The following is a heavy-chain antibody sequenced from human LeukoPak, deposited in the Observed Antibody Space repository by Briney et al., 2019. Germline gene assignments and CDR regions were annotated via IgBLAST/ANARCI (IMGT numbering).Heavy chain of an antibody. V-gene: IGHV1-18*01. CDR1: GYTFTSYG. CDR2: ISAYNGNT. D-gene: IGHD5-18*01. Sequence: ASVKVSCKASGYTFTSYGISWVRQAPGQGLEWMGWISAYNGNTNYAQKLQGRVTMTTDTSTSTAYMELRSLRSDDTAVYYCARDAPTPWIQLWPNPRYYFDYWGQGTLVTVSS. J-gene: IGHJ4*02. CDR3: ARDAPTPWIQLWPNPRYYFDY.